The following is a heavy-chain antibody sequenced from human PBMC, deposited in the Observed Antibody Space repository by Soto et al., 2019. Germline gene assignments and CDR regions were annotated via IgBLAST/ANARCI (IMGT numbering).Heavy chain of an antibody. J-gene: IGHJ3*02. CDR2: FDPEDGET. Sequence: ASVKVSCKASGGTFSSYTISWVRQAPGKGLEWMGGFDPEDGETIYAQKFQGRVTMTEDTSTDTAYMELSSLRSEDTAVYYCATAYYDAFDIWGQGTMVTVSS. CDR1: GGTFSSYT. V-gene: IGHV1-24*01. D-gene: IGHD1-26*01. CDR3: ATAYYDAFDI.